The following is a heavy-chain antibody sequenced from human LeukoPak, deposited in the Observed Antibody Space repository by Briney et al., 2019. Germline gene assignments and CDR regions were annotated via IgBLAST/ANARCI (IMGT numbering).Heavy chain of an antibody. D-gene: IGHD3-10*01. CDR3: ARDQSTSGSL. J-gene: IGHJ4*02. V-gene: IGHV1-69*05. Sequence: SVKVSCKASGGTLSSYSISWVRQAPGQGLEWMGRLTPIFGSTNYAQKFQGRFTITTDESMSAAYMELSSLRSEDTAVYYCARDQSTSGSLWGQGTLVTVSS. CDR2: LTPIFGST. CDR1: GGTLSSYS.